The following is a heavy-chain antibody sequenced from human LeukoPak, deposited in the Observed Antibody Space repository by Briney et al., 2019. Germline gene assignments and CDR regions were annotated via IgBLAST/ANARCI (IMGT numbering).Heavy chain of an antibody. Sequence: PGGSLRLSCAASGFTFSSYWMSWVRQAPGKGLEWVGRIKSKTDGGTTDYAAPVKGRFTISRDDSKNTLYLQMNSLKTEDTAVYYCTQYTYGFFQYWGQGTLVTVSS. CDR1: GFTFSSYW. J-gene: IGHJ4*02. D-gene: IGHD5-18*01. V-gene: IGHV3-15*01. CDR2: IKSKTDGGTT. CDR3: TQYTYGFFQY.